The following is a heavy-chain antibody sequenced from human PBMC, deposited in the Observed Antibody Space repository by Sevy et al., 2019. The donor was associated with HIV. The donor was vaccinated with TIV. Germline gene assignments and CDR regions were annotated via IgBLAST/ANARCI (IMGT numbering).Heavy chain of an antibody. CDR2: LYDSGRT. V-gene: IGHV4-61*03. CDR1: GGSVSSGRYY. J-gene: IGHJ6*02. CDR3: ARHGAVQLAFGMDV. Sequence: SETLSLTCTVSGGSVSSGRYYWSWIRQPPGKGLEWIGYLYDSGRTKYNPSLKSRVTIAVDMSKNLFSLKLTSVTAADTAVYYCARHGAVQLAFGMDVWGQGTRVTVSS. D-gene: IGHD1-1*01.